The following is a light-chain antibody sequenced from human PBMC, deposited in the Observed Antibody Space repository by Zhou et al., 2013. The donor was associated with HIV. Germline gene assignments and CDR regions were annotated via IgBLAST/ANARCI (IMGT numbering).Light chain of an antibody. V-gene: IGKV3-15*01. Sequence: EVVMTQSPATLSVSPGERVTLSCRASQSVRSHLAWYQQKPGQAPRLLIYGASTRATGVPARFSGSGSGTEFTLTISNMQSEDFAVYYCQQYHKWPPLTFGEGPRWRSN. CDR1: QSVRSH. J-gene: IGKJ4*01. CDR2: GAS. CDR3: QQYHKWPPLT.